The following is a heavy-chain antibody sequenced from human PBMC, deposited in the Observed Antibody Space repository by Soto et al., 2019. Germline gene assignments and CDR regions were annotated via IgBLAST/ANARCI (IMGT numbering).Heavy chain of an antibody. CDR2: VSFDGSNK. CDR3: ARLPGALVAVLDIYSRDGREPRSDVDV. Sequence: QMELVESGGGVVQPGESLRLSCAASGFTFNYYPMHWVRQTPGKGLEWVAVVSFDGSNKYYADSVKGRFTISRDNSKNMLYRQRISVSPDYAAVYYCARLPGALVAVLDIYSRDGREPRSDVDVWGQGTTVSVST. J-gene: IGHJ6*01. CDR1: GFTFNYYP. D-gene: IGHD2-15*01. V-gene: IGHV3-30-3*01.